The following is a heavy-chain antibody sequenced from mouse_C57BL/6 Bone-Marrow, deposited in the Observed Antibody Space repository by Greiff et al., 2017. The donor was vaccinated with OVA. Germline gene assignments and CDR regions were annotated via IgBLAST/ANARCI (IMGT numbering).Heavy chain of an antibody. CDR2: IDPSDSYT. Sequence: QVQLQQPGAELVMPGASVKLSCKASGYTFTSYWMHWVKQRPGQGLEWIGEIDPSDSYTNYNQKFKGKATLTADKSSSTAYMQLSSLTSEDSAVYFCARERGFAYWGQGTLVTVSA. V-gene: IGHV1-69*01. J-gene: IGHJ3*01. CDR1: GYTFTSYW. CDR3: ARERGFAY.